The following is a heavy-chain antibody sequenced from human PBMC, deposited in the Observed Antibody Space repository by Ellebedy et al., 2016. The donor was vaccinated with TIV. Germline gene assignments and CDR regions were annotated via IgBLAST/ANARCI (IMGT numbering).Heavy chain of an antibody. CDR2: INPNSGGT. V-gene: IGHV1-2*02. J-gene: IGHJ4*02. CDR3: ATNFYDSGSPAH. D-gene: IGHD3-10*01. CDR1: GYTFTGYY. Sequence: AASVKVSCKASGYTFTGYYIHWVRLAPGQGLEWMGWINPNSGGTNYAQKFQDRVTMTTDTSTRTAYMEMKSLRSDDTALYYCATNFYDSGSPAHWGQGTLVTVSS.